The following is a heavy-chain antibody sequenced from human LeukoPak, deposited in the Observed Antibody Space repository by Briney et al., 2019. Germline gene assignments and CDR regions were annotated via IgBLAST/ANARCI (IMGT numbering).Heavy chain of an antibody. V-gene: IGHV4-38-2*02. J-gene: IGHJ4*02. Sequence: SETLSLTCTVSGYSISSGYYWGWIRQPPGKGLEWIGSIYYSGSTYYNPSLKSRVTISVDTSKNQFSLKLSSVAAADTAVYYCAREADYWGQGTLVTVSS. CDR3: AREADY. CDR2: IYYSGST. CDR1: GYSISSGYY.